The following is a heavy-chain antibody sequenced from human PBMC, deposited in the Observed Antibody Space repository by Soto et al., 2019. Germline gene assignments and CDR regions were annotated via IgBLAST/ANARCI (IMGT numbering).Heavy chain of an antibody. V-gene: IGHV3-43*01. CDR3: SGYYYDSSGYFLDY. J-gene: IGHJ4*02. D-gene: IGHD3-22*01. CDR2: ISWDGGST. Sequence: EVQLVESGGVVVQPGGCLRLSCAASGYTFDDYTMHGVRQAPGKGLEWVSLISWDGGSTYYADSVKGRFTISRDNSKNSLYLQMNSLRTEDTALYYCSGYYYDSSGYFLDYWGQGTLVTVSS. CDR1: GYTFDDYT.